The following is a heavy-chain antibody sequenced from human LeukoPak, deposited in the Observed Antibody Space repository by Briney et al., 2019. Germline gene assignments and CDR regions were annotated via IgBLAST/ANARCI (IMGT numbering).Heavy chain of an antibody. CDR1: GFTLISDS. Sequence: GGSLRLSCAASGFTLISDSMNWVRQAPGKGLEWVSYISSSSSTIYYADSVKGRFTISRDNAKNSLYLQMNSLRAEDTAVYYCARDGGSYYYDSSGYYYFDYWGQGTLVTVSS. J-gene: IGHJ4*02. V-gene: IGHV3-48*01. CDR2: ISSSSSTI. CDR3: ARDGGSYYYDSSGYYYFDY. D-gene: IGHD3-22*01.